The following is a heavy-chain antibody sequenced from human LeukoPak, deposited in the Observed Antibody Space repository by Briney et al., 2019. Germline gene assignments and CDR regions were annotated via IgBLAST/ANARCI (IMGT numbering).Heavy chain of an antibody. CDR3: AKGSYSKGDY. Sequence: PGGSLTLSCAASGFTFSYHWMTWVRQAPGKGLEWVANIKNDGTVKNYVDSVKGRFTISRDNAKNSLYLQMNSLRAEDTGVYYCAKGSYSKGDYWGQGVLVTVSS. CDR1: GFTFSYHW. D-gene: IGHD5-18*01. CDR2: IKNDGTVK. J-gene: IGHJ4*02. V-gene: IGHV3-7*01.